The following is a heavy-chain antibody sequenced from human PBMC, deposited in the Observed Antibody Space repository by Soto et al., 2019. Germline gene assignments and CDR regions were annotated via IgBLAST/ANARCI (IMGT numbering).Heavy chain of an antibody. CDR3: ARSGNSNGLAFDY. CDR1: GSSISSYY. Sequence: SDTLSLTCTVSGSSISSYYWSWIRQTPGKGLEWIAYIYYSGSTNYNPSLKSRVTISADTSRTQFSLKLTVVTAADTAVYYCARSGNSNGLAFDYWGQGTLVTVSS. D-gene: IGHD5-18*01. CDR2: IYYSGST. V-gene: IGHV4-59*03. J-gene: IGHJ4*02.